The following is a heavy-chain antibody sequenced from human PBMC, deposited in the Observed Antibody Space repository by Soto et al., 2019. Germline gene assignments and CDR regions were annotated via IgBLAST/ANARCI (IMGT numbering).Heavy chain of an antibody. J-gene: IGHJ4*02. CDR3: ARDYDYVWGSYLGY. Sequence: SETLSLTCSGSGGAISSYYWSWIRQPPGKGLEWIGYIYYSGSTNYNPSLKSRVTISVDTSKNQLSLKLSSVTAADTAVYYCARDYDYVWGSYLGYWGQGTLVTVSS. V-gene: IGHV4-59*01. CDR2: IYYSGST. D-gene: IGHD3-16*02. CDR1: GGAISSYY.